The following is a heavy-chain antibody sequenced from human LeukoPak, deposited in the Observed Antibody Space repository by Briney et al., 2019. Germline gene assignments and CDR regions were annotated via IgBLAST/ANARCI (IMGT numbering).Heavy chain of an antibody. J-gene: IGHJ3*02. Sequence: SETLSLTCTVSGGSISSYYWTWIRQPPGKGLEWIGYVYYSGNTNYNPSLKSRVTISLDTSKNQFSLKLRSVTAADTAVYYCARDTRDAFDIWGQGTMVTVSS. CDR2: VYYSGNT. CDR1: GGSISSYY. V-gene: IGHV4-59*01. CDR3: ARDTRDAFDI.